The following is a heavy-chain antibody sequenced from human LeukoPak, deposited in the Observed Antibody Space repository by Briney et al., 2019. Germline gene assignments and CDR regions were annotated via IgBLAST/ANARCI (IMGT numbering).Heavy chain of an antibody. CDR3: ARDRIAAAVGYGMDV. J-gene: IGHJ6*02. D-gene: IGHD6-13*01. Sequence: GGSLRLSCAASGCTFSSYGMHWVRQAPGKGLEWVAVIWYDGSNKYYVDSVKGRFTISRDNSENTLYLQMNSLRVEDTAVYYCARDRIAAAVGYGMDVWGQGTTVTVFS. CDR2: IWYDGSNK. CDR1: GCTFSSYG. V-gene: IGHV3-33*01.